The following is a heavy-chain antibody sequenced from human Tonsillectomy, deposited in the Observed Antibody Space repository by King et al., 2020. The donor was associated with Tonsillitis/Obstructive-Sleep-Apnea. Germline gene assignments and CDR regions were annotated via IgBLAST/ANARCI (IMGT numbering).Heavy chain of an antibody. CDR1: GFTFSIAW. V-gene: IGHV3-15*01. Sequence: EVQLVESGGGLVKPGESLRLSCAASGFTFSIAWMSWVRQAPGKGLEWVGRIKSQTDGETTDYAAPVKGRFTISRDDSKNTLYLQMNSLKTEDTAIYYCTTQLARVGGTAGFDNWGQGTPVTVSS. D-gene: IGHD1-26*01. CDR3: TTQLARVGGTAGFDN. J-gene: IGHJ4*02. CDR2: IKSQTDGETT.